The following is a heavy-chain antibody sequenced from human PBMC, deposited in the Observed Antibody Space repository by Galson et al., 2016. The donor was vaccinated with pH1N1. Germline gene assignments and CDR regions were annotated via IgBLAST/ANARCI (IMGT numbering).Heavy chain of an antibody. CDR3: AKGGRVGVQGYYYALDV. D-gene: IGHD2-2*01. CDR1: GFIFSSYA. V-gene: IGHV3-23*01. Sequence: SLRLSCAASGFIFSSYAMTWVRQAPGKGLEWVSALSAASTAVYYGNSVKGRVTISRDNSKNTLSLQMNSLRAEDTAVYYCAKGGRVGVQGYYYALDVWGQGTAVTVSS. CDR2: LSAASTAV. J-gene: IGHJ6*02.